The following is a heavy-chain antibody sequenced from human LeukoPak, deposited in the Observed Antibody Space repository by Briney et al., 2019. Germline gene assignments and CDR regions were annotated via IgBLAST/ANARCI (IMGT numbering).Heavy chain of an antibody. CDR1: GFTFSSYA. CDR3: AKVRAAAGFDY. D-gene: IGHD6-13*01. CDR2: ISGSGGST. Sequence: AGGSLRLSCATSGFTFSSYAMSWVRQAPGKGLEWVSAISGSGGSTYYADSVEGRFTISRDNSKNTLYLQMNSLRAEDTAVYYCAKVRAAAGFDYWGQGTLVTVSS. J-gene: IGHJ4*02. V-gene: IGHV3-23*01.